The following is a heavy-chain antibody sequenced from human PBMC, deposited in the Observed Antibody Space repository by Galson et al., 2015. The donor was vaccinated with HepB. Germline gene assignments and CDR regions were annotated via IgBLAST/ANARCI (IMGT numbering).Heavy chain of an antibody. CDR2: ISNDGIAK. V-gene: IGHV3-30*04. Sequence: SLRLSCAASGTAHWVRQAPGKGPEWVSAISNDGIAKYYADSVQGRFTISRDNSDNTLYLQMISLKPEDTAVYFCAREGYSSGRCGAFNIWGQGTMVTVSS. CDR1: GTA. D-gene: IGHD6-19*01. J-gene: IGHJ3*02. CDR3: AREGYSSGRCGAFNI.